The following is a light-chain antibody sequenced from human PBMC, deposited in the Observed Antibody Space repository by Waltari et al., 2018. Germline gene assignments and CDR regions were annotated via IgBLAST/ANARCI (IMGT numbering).Light chain of an antibody. CDR1: QSVTTN. CDR3: QQYDKWPPRYT. Sequence: TQSPATLSVSPGETATLSCRASQSVTTNLAWYQQKLGQAPRLLIFAASTRATGVPVGFSGSGSGTEFTLSISSLQSEDFAVYYCQQYDKWPPRYTFGPGTRVEIK. CDR2: AAS. J-gene: IGKJ4*02. V-gene: IGKV3-15*01.